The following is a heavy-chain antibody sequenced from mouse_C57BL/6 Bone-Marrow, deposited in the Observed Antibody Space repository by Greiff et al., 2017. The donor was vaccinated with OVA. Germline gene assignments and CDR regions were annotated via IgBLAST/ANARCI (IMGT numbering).Heavy chain of an antibody. CDR3: TTTFTTVVAWYFDV. J-gene: IGHJ1*03. Sequence: EVQLQQSGAELVRPGASVKLSCTASGFNIKDDYMHWVKQRPEQGLEWIGWIDPENGDTEYASKFKGKATITADTSSNTAYLQLSSLTSEDTAVYYCTTTFTTVVAWYFDVWGTGTTVTVSS. CDR1: GFNIKDDY. V-gene: IGHV14-4*01. CDR2: IDPENGDT. D-gene: IGHD1-1*01.